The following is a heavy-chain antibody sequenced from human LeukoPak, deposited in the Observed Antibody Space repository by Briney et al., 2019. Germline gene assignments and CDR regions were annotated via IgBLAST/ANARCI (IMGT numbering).Heavy chain of an antibody. D-gene: IGHD6-19*01. J-gene: IGHJ4*02. CDR3: ARGYSSGWYYFDY. Sequence: GASVKVSCKASGYTFTSYYLFWVRQAPGQGLEWMGLINPSGGSTHYAQKLQGRVTMTTDTSTSTAYMELRSLRSDDTAVYYCARGYSSGWYYFDYWGQGTLVTVSS. CDR1: GYTFTSYY. CDR2: INPSGGST. V-gene: IGHV1-46*01.